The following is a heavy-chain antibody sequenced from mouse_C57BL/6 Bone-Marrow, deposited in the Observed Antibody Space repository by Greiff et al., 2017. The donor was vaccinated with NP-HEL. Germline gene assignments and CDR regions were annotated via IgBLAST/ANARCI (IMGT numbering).Heavy chain of an antibody. CDR3: ARRPTIPYYYAMDY. V-gene: IGHV5-6*01. Sequence: EVQLVESGGDLVKPGGSLKLSCAASGFTFSSYGMSWVRQTPDKRLEWVATISSGGSYTYYLDSVKGRFTISRDNAKNTLYLQMSSLKSEDTAMYYCARRPTIPYYYAMDYWGQGTSVTVSS. CDR1: GFTFSSYG. D-gene: IGHD2-12*01. J-gene: IGHJ4*01. CDR2: ISSGGSYT.